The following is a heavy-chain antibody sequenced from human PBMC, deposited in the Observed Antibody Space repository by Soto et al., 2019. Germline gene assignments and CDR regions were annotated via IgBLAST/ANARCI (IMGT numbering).Heavy chain of an antibody. CDR2: MNPNSGNT. J-gene: IGHJ4*02. V-gene: IGHV1-8*01. Sequence: ASVKVCCKASGYTFTSYDINWVRQATGQGLEWMGWMNPNSGNTGYAQKFQGRVTMTRNTSISTAYMELSSLRSEDTAVYYCARSANTCSGGSCYVPYFDYWGQGTLVTVSS. CDR3: ARSANTCSGGSCYVPYFDY. CDR1: GYTFTSYD. D-gene: IGHD2-15*01.